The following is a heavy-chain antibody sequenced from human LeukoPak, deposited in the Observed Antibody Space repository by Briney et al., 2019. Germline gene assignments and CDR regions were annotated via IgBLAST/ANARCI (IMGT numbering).Heavy chain of an antibody. CDR3: ARSGRGNWNQYRGVYYFAY. CDR2: T. J-gene: IGHJ4*02. D-gene: IGHD1-20*01. Sequence: TNYPQKLQGRVTMTSDTSTSTVYMELSSLRSEDTAVYYCARSGRGNWNQYRGVYYFAYWGQGTLVTVSS. V-gene: IGHV1-46*01.